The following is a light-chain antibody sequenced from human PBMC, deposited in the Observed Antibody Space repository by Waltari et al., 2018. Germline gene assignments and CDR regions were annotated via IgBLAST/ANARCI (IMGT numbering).Light chain of an antibody. CDR3: LVYMGSGIWV. CDR1: SGHLPSTSY. Sequence: QTVVTQEPSLSVSPGGTVTLTCALISGHLPSTSYVIWYQQTPGQPPRTLMYKANIRASGVPDRFSGSSLGNKAALTITGAQADDESDYYCLVYMGSGIWVFGGGTKLTVL. CDR2: KAN. J-gene: IGLJ3*02. V-gene: IGLV8-61*01.